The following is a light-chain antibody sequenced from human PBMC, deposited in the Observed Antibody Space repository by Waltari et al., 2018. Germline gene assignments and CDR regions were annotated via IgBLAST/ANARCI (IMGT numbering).Light chain of an antibody. Sequence: QSALTQPASVSGSPGQSITLSCTGTSSDVGGSNYVSWYQQHPGKAPKLMIYEVSNRPSGVSSRFSGSKSGNTASLTISGLQAEDESDYYCSSFTSSSVYVFGTGTKVTVL. CDR1: SSDVGGSNY. V-gene: IGLV2-14*01. CDR2: EVS. CDR3: SSFTSSSVYV. J-gene: IGLJ1*01.